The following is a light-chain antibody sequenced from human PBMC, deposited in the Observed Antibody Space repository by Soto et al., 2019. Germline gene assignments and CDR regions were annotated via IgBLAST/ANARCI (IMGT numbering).Light chain of an antibody. CDR3: QQSYDISPIT. CDR2: AAS. J-gene: IGKJ5*01. V-gene: IGKV1-39*01. CDR1: ETISTF. Sequence: DIQMTQSPSSLSVSVGDRVTMTCRASETISTFLNWYQVKPGKAPKLLIYAASTLQDGVPSRLSGSGSGTDFTLTINSLQPEDFASYYCQQSYDISPITFGQGTRLEIK.